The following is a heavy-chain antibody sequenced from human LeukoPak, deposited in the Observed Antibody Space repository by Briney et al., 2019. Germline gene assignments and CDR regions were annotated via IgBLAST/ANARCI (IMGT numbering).Heavy chain of an antibody. CDR1: SVYH. CDR2: INHSGST. CDR3: ARGGAIDY. V-gene: IGHV4-34*01. J-gene: IGHJ4*02. D-gene: IGHD3-16*01. Sequence: SVYHGGRRRIHKRKGLEWIGEINHSGSTNYNPSLKSRVTISVDTSKNQFSLKLSSVTAADTAVYYCARGGAIDYWGQGTLVTVSS.